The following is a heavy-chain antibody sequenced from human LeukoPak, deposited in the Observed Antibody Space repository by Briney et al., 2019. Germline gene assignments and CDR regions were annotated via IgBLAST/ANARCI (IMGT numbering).Heavy chain of an antibody. V-gene: IGHV4-39*07. J-gene: IGHJ4*02. CDR1: GGSISSGDYY. CDR2: IYHSGST. Sequence: PSQTLSLTCTVSGGSISSGDYYWSWIRQPPGKGLEWIGSIYHSGSTYYNPSLKSRVTISVDTSKNQFSLKLSSVTAADTAVYYCARDIVGATYRGYFDYWGQGTLVTVSS. CDR3: ARDIVGATYRGYFDY. D-gene: IGHD1-26*01.